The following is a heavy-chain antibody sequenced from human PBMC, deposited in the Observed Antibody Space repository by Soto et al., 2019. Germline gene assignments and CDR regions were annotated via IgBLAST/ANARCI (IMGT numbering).Heavy chain of an antibody. CDR2: VFDHGST. D-gene: IGHD3-10*01. Sequence: QVQLQESGPGLVKPWGTLSLTCAVSGVSISGGNVWSWVRQPPGKGLEWIGEVFDHGSTNYNPSLKRRVTMSVDKSQNDFSLNLTSVTAADTAVYYCARFRSGNKEWFDSWGQGILVTVAS. J-gene: IGHJ5*01. V-gene: IGHV4-4*02. CDR1: GVSISGGNV. CDR3: ARFRSGNKEWFDS.